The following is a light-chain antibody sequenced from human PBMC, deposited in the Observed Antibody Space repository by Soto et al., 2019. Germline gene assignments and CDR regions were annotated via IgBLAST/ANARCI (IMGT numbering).Light chain of an antibody. Sequence: QAVVTQATSLTVSPGGTVTLTCGSSTGTVTSGHFPFWFQQKPGQAPRTLISDTSNKHSWTPARFSGSLLGDKAALTLSGAQPEDEAEYYCLLSFPGAVVFGGGTKVTVL. V-gene: IGLV7-46*01. CDR1: TGTVTSGHF. J-gene: IGLJ2*01. CDR2: DTS. CDR3: LLSFPGAVV.